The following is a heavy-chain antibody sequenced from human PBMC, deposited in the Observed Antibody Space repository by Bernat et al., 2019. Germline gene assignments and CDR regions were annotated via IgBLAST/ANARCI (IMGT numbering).Heavy chain of an antibody. CDR2: INPNSGGT. V-gene: IGHV1-2*04. J-gene: IGHJ5*02. D-gene: IGHD2-8*02. Sequence: QVQLVQSGAEVKKPGASVKLSCKASGYSFTGYYMHLVLHPPGQGLECIGWINPNSGGTNYAQKFEGWVTMTRETSIRTAYMELSRLRSDETAVYYCARGDGIVLVGYATENWFDPWGQGTMVTVSS. CDR1: GYSFTGYY. CDR3: ARGDGIVLVGYATENWFDP.